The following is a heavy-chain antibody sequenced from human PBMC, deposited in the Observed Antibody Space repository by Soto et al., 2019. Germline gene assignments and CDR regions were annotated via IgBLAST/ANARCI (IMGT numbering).Heavy chain of an antibody. CDR1: GDSVSSNSAA. V-gene: IGHV6-1*01. CDR2: TYYRSKWYN. Sequence: PSPTLSLTCAISGDSVSSNSAAWNWIRQSPSRGLEWLGRTYYRSKWYNDYAVSVKSRITINPDTSKNQFSLQLNSVTHEDTAVYYCARDWGIWSGYYGYYYYGMDVWGPGTTVTVSS. CDR3: ARDWGIWSGYYGYYYYGMDV. J-gene: IGHJ6*02. D-gene: IGHD3-3*01.